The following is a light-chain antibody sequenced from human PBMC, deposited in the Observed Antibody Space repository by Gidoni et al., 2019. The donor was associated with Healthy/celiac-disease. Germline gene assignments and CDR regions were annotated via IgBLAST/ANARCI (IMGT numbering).Light chain of an antibody. CDR3: QQYNSYSWT. CDR1: QSIRSW. J-gene: IGKJ1*01. CDR2: KAS. Sequence: DIQMTQDPSTLSASVGDRVTITCRASQSIRSWLAWYQQKPGKAPKLLIYKASSLESGVPSRFSGSGSGTEFTLTISSLQPDDFATYYCQQYNSYSWTFGQGTKLEIK. V-gene: IGKV1-5*03.